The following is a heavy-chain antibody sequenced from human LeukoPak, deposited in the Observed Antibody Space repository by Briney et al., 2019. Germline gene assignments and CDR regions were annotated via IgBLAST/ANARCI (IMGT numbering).Heavy chain of an antibody. D-gene: IGHD6-13*01. CDR2: IDCVDDK. CDR1: GFSLSTSGMC. V-gene: IGHV2-70*11. J-gene: IGHJ6*02. Sequence: SGPTLVNPTQTLTLTCTFSGFSLSTSGMCVSWIRQPPGKALEWLARIDCVDDKYYSTSLKTRLTISKDTSKNQVVLTMTNMDPVDTATYYCARIVWGQQLVPPLYYYYGMDVWGQGTTVTVSS. CDR3: ARIVWGQQLVPPLYYYYGMDV.